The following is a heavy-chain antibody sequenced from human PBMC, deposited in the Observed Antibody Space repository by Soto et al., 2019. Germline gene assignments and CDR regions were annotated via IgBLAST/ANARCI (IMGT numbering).Heavy chain of an antibody. Sequence: QVQLQESGPGLVKPSETLSLTCNVSGGSIGSYYWSWVRQPAGKPLEWIGRIYTSGSTNYNPSLKSRVSMSVDTSKNQFSLEVTSVTAADTAVYYCAREGASGFGMDVWGLGTTVTVSS. CDR1: GGSIGSYY. D-gene: IGHD1-26*01. CDR2: IYTSGST. CDR3: AREGASGFGMDV. J-gene: IGHJ6*02. V-gene: IGHV4-4*07.